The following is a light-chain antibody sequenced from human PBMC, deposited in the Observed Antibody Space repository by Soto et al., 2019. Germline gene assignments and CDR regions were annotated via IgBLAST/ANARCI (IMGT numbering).Light chain of an antibody. Sequence: QSALTQPASVSGSPGQSITISCTGTSSDVDGYNYVSWYQQHPGKAPKLMIYDVSNRPSGVSNRFSGSKSGNTASLTISGLQAEDEADYYCSSYTSSSTAHVVFGGGTKVTVL. V-gene: IGLV2-14*01. CDR1: SSDVDGYNY. CDR3: SSYTSSSTAHVV. CDR2: DVS. J-gene: IGLJ2*01.